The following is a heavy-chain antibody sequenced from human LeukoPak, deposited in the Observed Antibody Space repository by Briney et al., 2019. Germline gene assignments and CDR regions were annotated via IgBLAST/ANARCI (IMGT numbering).Heavy chain of an antibody. D-gene: IGHD3-3*01. CDR3: ARDPLTTYDFWSGYRSYYYYYYMDV. CDR1: GYSISSGYY. CDR2: IYHSGST. V-gene: IGHV4-38-2*02. J-gene: IGHJ6*03. Sequence: SETLSLTCAVSGYSISSGYYWGWIRQPPGKGLEWIGSIYHSGSTYYNPSLKSRATISVDTSKHQFSLKLSSVTAADTAVYYCARDPLTTYDFWSGYRSYYYYYYMDVWGKGTTVTVSS.